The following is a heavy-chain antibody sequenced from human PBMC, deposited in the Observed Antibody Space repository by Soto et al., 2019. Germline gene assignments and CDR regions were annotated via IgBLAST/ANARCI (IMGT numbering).Heavy chain of an antibody. J-gene: IGHJ4*02. V-gene: IGHV1-46*03. D-gene: IGHD6-19*01. CDR1: GYTFTTYY. Sequence: QVQLVQSGAEVKKPGASVKVSCKASGYTFTTYYMHWVRQAPGQGLEWMGIINPSVGYTTYAQRFQGRVTMTRDTSTSTVYMELSSLRSEDTAVYYCARARYSSGWYLPNSWGQGTLVTVSS. CDR2: INPSVGYT. CDR3: ARARYSSGWYLPNS.